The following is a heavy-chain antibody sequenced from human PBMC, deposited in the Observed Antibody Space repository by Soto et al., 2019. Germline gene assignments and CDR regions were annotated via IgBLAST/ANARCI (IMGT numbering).Heavy chain of an antibody. Sequence: ASVKVSCKTSGYIFTSYGIGWARQAPGQGLEWMGWINTYNGKTNYAQNLQGRVTLTTDTSTSTAYMELRSLRSNDTAIYYCSMVDVQLTPSPQDVSYPGPTGTV. J-gene: IGHJ6*02. CDR1: GYIFTSYG. CDR2: INTYNGKT. V-gene: IGHV1-18*01. D-gene: IGHD3-16*01. CDR3: SMVDVQLTPSPQDV.